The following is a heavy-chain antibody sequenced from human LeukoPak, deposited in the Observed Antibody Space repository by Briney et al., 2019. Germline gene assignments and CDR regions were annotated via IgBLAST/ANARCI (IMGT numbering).Heavy chain of an antibody. CDR3: ARFKLSSGYHPFDY. J-gene: IGHJ4*02. D-gene: IGHD5-12*01. CDR1: GFTFSDYY. CDR2: ISSSDSPI. Sequence: PGGSLRLSCAASGFTFSDYYMTWIRQAPGKGLEWISYISSSDSPIYYADSVKGRFTISRDNAKKSLYLQMTSLRAEDTAVYFCARFKLSSGYHPFDYWGQGTLVTVST. V-gene: IGHV3-11*04.